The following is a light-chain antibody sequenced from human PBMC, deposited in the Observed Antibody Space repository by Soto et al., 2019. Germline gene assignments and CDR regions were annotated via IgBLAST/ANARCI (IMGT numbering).Light chain of an antibody. CDR1: SGSVSTSYY. Sequence: QTVVTQKPSFSVSPGRTVTLTCGLSSGSVSTSYYPSWYQQTPVQAPRTLIYSTNTRSSGVLDRFSGSILGNKAALTITGAQADDESDYYCVLYMGSGIWVFGGVTKLTV. V-gene: IGLV8-61*01. J-gene: IGLJ3*02. CDR3: VLYMGSGIWV. CDR2: STN.